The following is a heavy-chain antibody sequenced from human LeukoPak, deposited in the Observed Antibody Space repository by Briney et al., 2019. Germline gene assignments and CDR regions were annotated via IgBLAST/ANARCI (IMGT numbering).Heavy chain of an antibody. CDR2: IYSGGST. J-gene: IGHJ4*02. V-gene: IGHV3-66*02. D-gene: IGHD1-26*01. CDR3: ARDVGGSYPYFGY. CDR1: GFTFSSYA. Sequence: GGSLRLSCAASGFTFSSYAMSWVRQAPGKGLEWVSVIYSGGSTYYADSVKGRFTISRDNSKNTLYLQMNSLRAEDTAVYYCARDVGGSYPYFGYWGQGTLVTVSS.